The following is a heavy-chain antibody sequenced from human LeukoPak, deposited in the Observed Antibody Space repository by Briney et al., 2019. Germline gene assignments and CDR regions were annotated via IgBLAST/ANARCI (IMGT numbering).Heavy chain of an antibody. Sequence: GGSLRLSCAASGFTFSSYAMSWVRQAPGKGLEWVSAISGSGGSTYYADSVKGRFTISRDNSKNTLYLQMNSLRAEDTAVYYCAKDPGYYDSSGYIYWGQGTLVTVSS. CDR1: GFTFSSYA. V-gene: IGHV3-23*01. CDR3: AKDPGYYDSSGYIY. J-gene: IGHJ4*02. D-gene: IGHD3-22*01. CDR2: ISGSGGST.